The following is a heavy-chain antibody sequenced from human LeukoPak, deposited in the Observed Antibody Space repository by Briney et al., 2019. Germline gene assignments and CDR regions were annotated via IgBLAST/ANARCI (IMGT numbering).Heavy chain of an antibody. J-gene: IGHJ4*02. CDR3: ARGPAYFDY. V-gene: IGHV3-7*01. Sequence: GGSLRLSCAATGFSFSSYWMSWVRQAPRKRLQWVANIKEDGSEKYYVDSVKGRFTISRDNAKNSLYLQMNSLRAEDTAVYYCARGPAYFDYWGQGALVTVSS. CDR1: GFSFSSYW. CDR2: IKEDGSEK.